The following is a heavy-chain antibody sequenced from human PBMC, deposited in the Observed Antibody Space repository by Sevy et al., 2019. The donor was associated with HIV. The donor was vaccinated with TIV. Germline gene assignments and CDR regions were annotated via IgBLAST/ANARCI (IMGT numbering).Heavy chain of an antibody. CDR2: ISLDGRNNK. CDR3: ARDRGEILSSAFNY. V-gene: IGHV3-30*04. Sequence: GGSLRLSCAASGFSFSEYGMHWVRQAPGKGLEWVAVISLDGRNNKYNPDSVKGRFTISRDKSKNTLYLQMNSLGAEDTAVYYCARDRGEILSSAFNYWGQGTLVTVSS. J-gene: IGHJ4*02. D-gene: IGHD3-10*01. CDR1: GFSFSEYG.